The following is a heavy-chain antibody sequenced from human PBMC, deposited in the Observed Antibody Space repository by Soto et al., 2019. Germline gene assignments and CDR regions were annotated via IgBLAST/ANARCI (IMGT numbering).Heavy chain of an antibody. CDR1: GYTFSTYW. Sequence: PGESLKISCQASGYTFSTYWIAWVRQMPGRGLEWMGIIYPGDSDTTYSLSFEGHVTISVDKSISTAYLQWSSLKASDTAMYFCARQTLWVATINNAAFDIWGQGTMVT. D-gene: IGHD5-12*01. V-gene: IGHV5-51*01. CDR2: IYPGDSDT. J-gene: IGHJ3*02. CDR3: ARQTLWVATINNAAFDI.